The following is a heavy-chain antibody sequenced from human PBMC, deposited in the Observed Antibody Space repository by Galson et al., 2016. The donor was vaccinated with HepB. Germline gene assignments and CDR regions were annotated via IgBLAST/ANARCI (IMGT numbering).Heavy chain of an antibody. J-gene: IGHJ4*02. CDR3: ASWGYSSSRYSDY. V-gene: IGHV4-31*03. D-gene: IGHD6-13*01. CDR1: GGSISSGGYY. Sequence: TLSLTCTVSGGSISSGGYYWSWLRQHPGKGLEWIGYIYYSGSTYYNPSLRSRVTISADTSKNQFSLKLSSVTAADTAVYYCASWGYSSSRYSDYWGQGTLVTVSS. CDR2: IYYSGST.